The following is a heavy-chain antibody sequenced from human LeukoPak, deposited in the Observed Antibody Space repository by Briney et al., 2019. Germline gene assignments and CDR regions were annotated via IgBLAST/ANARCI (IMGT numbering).Heavy chain of an antibody. CDR1: GGSISSGGHY. CDR3: ARGYDTSGYYFDY. J-gene: IGHJ4*02. CDR2: IYDSGST. V-gene: IGHV4-31*03. Sequence: SETLSLTCTVFGGSISSGGHYWTWVRQHAGKGLEWIGYIYDSGSTHYNPSLKSRLTMAVDESRNQFSLKLSSVTAADTAVYYCARGYDTSGYYFDYWGQGTLVTVSS. D-gene: IGHD3-22*01.